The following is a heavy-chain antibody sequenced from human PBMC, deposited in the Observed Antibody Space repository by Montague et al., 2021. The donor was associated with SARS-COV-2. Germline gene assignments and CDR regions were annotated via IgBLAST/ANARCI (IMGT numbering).Heavy chain of an antibody. J-gene: IGHJ6*02. CDR3: ARGGGYYNYGLDV. CDR2: IYYSGST. V-gene: IGHV4-59*01. D-gene: IGHD2-15*01. Sequence: SETLSLTYTVSGDSISYYYWSWIRQPAGRGLEWIGYIYYSGSTYYSPSLNSRVTISLDTSKKQFSLKVTSVTAADTAVYYCARGGGYYNYGLDVWGPGTTVTVSS. CDR1: GDSISYYY.